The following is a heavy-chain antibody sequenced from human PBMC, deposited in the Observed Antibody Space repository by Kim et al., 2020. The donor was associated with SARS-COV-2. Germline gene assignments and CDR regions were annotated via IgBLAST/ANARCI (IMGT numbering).Heavy chain of an antibody. J-gene: IGHJ3*02. Sequence: GGSLRLSCAASGFTFSNYDMFWVRQAAGKGLEWVSAIGTTGATYYPDSVKGRFTISSENAKNSLYLQMNSLRAGDTAVYYCARGTYCSGKSCNAAAFDIWGQGTMVSDPS. D-gene: IGHD2-15*01. CDR3: ARGTYCSGKSCNAAAFDI. CDR1: GFTFSNYD. CDR2: IGTTGAT. V-gene: IGHV3-13*01.